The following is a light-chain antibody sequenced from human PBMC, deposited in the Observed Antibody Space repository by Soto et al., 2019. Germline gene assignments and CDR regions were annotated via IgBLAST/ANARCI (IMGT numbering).Light chain of an antibody. J-gene: IGLJ1*01. CDR1: SGGIASNS. V-gene: IGLV6-57*04. Sequence: NFMLTQPHSVSESPGKTVIISCTRSSGGIASNSVQWYQQRPGSAPSTVIYEDNQRPSGVPDRFSGSKSGTSASLAISGLRSDDEADYYCAAWDGSLSGHVFGTGTKVTVL. CDR2: EDN. CDR3: AAWDGSLSGHV.